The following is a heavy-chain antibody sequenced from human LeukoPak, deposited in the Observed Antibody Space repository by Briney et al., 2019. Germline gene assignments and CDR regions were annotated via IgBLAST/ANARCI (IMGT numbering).Heavy chain of an antibody. CDR3: ARMDDTSGKNWFDP. V-gene: IGHV3-74*01. CDR1: GXLFRSDW. D-gene: IGHD3-22*01. CDR2: INNDGSRT. Sequence: PGGSLRLSCAVSGXLFRSDWMHWVRQAPGKGLVWVSRINNDGSRTNYADSVKGRFTISRDNAKNTVYLQLNNLRAEDTAMYYCARMDDTSGKNWFDPWGQGALVTVSS. J-gene: IGHJ5*02.